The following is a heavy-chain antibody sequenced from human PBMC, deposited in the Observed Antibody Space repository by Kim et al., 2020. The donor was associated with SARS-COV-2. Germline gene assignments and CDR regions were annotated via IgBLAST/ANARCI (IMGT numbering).Heavy chain of an antibody. CDR2: IDPEDSYT. CDR3: ARQEGYFADAGGREGY. Sequence: GESLKISCQGSGYSFTSFWISWVRQMPGKGLEWMGSIDPEDSYTTYNPSFEGHVSISVDKSINTAYLQWSSLKASDTALYYCARQEGYFADAGGREGYWGQGTLVTVSS. CDR1: GYSFTSFW. V-gene: IGHV5-10-1*01. J-gene: IGHJ4*02. D-gene: IGHD3-16*01.